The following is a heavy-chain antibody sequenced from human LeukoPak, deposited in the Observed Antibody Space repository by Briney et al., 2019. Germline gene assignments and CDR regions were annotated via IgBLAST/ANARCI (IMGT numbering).Heavy chain of an antibody. CDR3: ARDALPYYYDNGAYYWGY. Sequence: PSETLSLTCTVSGGSISSSSYYWGWIRQPPGKGLEWIGSIYYSGSTYYNPSLKSRVTISVDTSKNQFSLKLSSVTAADTAVYYCARDALPYYYDNGAYYWGYWGQGTLVTVSS. V-gene: IGHV4-39*02. CDR1: GGSISSSSYY. CDR2: IYYSGST. J-gene: IGHJ4*02. D-gene: IGHD3-22*01.